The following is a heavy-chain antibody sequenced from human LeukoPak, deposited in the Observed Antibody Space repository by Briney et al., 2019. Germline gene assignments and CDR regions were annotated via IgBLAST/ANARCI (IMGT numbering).Heavy chain of an antibody. CDR2: ISGSGGST. J-gene: IGHJ4*02. CDR1: GFTFSSYA. D-gene: IGHD6-19*01. CDR3: AAQPGIAVARDY. V-gene: IGHV3-23*01. Sequence: PGGSLRLSCAPSGFTFSSYAMSSVRPPPGKGLEWVSAISGSGGSTYYPDSVKGRFTISRDNSKNTLYLQMSSLRADDTAVYYCAAQPGIAVARDYWGQGTLVTVSS.